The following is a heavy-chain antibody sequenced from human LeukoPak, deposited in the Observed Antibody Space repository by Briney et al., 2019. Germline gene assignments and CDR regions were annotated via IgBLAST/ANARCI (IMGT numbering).Heavy chain of an antibody. CDR2: INHSGST. Sequence: PSETLSLTCTVSGDSLSSSYWSWIRQPPGKGLEWIGEINHSGSTNYNPSLKSRVTISVDTSKNQFSLKLSSVTAADTAVYYCARIFGTVDYWGQGTLVTVSS. CDR1: GDSLSSSY. J-gene: IGHJ4*02. V-gene: IGHV4-34*01. CDR3: ARIFGTVDY. D-gene: IGHD3-10*01.